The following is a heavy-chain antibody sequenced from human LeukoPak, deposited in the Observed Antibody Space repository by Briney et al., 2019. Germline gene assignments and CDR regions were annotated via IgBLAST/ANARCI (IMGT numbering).Heavy chain of an antibody. J-gene: IGHJ4*02. CDR1: GYTFTNYG. CDR3: ARDLRDGSSWVDY. V-gene: IGHV1-18*01. Sequence: GAAVTVSFMASGYTFTNYGISWVRQAPGQGRGWMGWVSAYNGNTNYAQKFQGRVTITTDTFTSTAYMDLRSLRSDDTAVYYCARDLRDGSSWVDYWGQGPLVTVSS. D-gene: IGHD6-13*01. CDR2: VSAYNGNT.